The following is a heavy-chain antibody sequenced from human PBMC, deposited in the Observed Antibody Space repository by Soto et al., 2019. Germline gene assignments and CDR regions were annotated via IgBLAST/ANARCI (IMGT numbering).Heavy chain of an antibody. V-gene: IGHV1-18*01. CDR1: GYTFTSYG. CDR3: ARDRSPTVAGTIWFDP. Sequence: ASVKVSCKASGYTFTSYGISWVRQAPGQGLEWMGWISAYNGNTNYAQKLQGRVTMTTDTSTSTAYMELRSLRSDDTAVYYCARDRSPTVAGTIWFDPWGQGTLVTVSS. CDR2: ISAYNGNT. J-gene: IGHJ5*02. D-gene: IGHD6-19*01.